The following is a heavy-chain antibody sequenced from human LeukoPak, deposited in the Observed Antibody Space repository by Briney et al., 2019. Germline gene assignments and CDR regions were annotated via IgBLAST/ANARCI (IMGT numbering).Heavy chain of an antibody. CDR3: ARGYNSGSYWRPYYFDY. D-gene: IGHD1-26*01. V-gene: IGHV4-59*11. CDR1: GGSPSSHY. J-gene: IGHJ4*02. CDR2: IYYTGST. Sequence: PSETLSLTCTVSGGSPSSHYWSWIRQPPGKGLEWIGYIYYTGSTKYNPSLSGRVTISIDTSKNQFSLKLTSVTAADTAVYYCARGYNSGSYWRPYYFDYWGQGTLVTVSS.